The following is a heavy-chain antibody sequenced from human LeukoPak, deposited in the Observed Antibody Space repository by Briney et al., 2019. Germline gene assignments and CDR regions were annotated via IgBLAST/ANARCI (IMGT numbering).Heavy chain of an antibody. V-gene: IGHV1-18*01. CDR3: ARMMTSSHAFDI. D-gene: IGHD2-2*01. Sequence: ASVKVSCKASFSSFGISWVRQAPGQGLQWMGLISAYNGNTNYAQKLQGRVTLTTDTSTSTAYMELRSLRSDDTAVYYCARMMTSSHAFDIWGEGTMVTVSS. J-gene: IGHJ3*02. CDR2: ISAYNGNT. CDR1: FSSFG.